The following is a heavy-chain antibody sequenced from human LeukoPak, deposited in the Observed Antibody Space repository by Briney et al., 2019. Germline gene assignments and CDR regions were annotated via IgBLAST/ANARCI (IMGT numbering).Heavy chain of an antibody. CDR1: GDSINSSTYY. J-gene: IGHJ4*02. Sequence: SETLSLTCTVSGDSINSSTYYWGWIRQPPGKGLEWIGSIYYSGVTYYNPSLKSRVTMFADTSRNQFSLKLSSVTAADTALYYCARLDYRGGYWGQGTLVIVSS. CDR3: ARLDYRGGY. CDR2: IYYSGVT. D-gene: IGHD3-16*01. V-gene: IGHV4-39*01.